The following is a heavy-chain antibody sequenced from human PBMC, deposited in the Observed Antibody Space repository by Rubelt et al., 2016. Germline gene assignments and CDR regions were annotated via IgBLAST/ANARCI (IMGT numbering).Heavy chain of an antibody. CDR1: GFTFSSYW. V-gene: IGHV3-7*02. J-gene: IGHJ4*02. CDR2: IKHDGSEI. CDR3: ARSLHGDYSPELDC. Sequence: EVQLVESGGGLVQPGGSLRLSCAASGFTFSSYWMSWVRQAPGKGLEWVANIKHDGSEISYVDSLKGRFTISRDNAKNSLSLQMNSLRADDTAVYYCARSLHGDYSPELDCWGQGTLVTVSS. D-gene: IGHD4-11*01.